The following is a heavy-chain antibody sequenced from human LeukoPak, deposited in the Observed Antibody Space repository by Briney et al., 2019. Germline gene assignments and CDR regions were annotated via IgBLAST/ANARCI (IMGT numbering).Heavy chain of an antibody. CDR3: ARGSSWYSGYFDL. D-gene: IGHD6-13*01. CDR2: IYHSGST. V-gene: IGHV4-38-2*02. CDR1: GYSISSGYY. J-gene: IGHJ2*01. Sequence: PSETLSLTCTVSGYSISSGYYWGWIRQPPGKGLEWIGSIYHSGSTYYNPSLKSRVTISVDTSKNQFSLKLSSVTAADTAVYYCARGSSWYSGYFDLWGRGTLVTVSS.